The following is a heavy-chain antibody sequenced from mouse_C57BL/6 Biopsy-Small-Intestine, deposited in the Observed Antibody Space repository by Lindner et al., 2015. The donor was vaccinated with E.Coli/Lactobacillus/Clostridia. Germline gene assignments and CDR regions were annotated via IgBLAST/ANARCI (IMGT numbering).Heavy chain of an antibody. CDR1: GGTFSTNA. V-gene: IGHV1-81*01. CDR2: IIPXFGTA. Sequence: SVKVSCKASGGTFSTNAISWVRQAPGQGLEWMGGIIPXFGTANYAQKFQGRVTITADESTSTAYMELSSLRSEDTAVFYCARDLAPGGYPGTVDDAFDIWGQGTMVSVSS. J-gene: IGHJ3*01. CDR3: ARDLAPGGYPGTVDDAFDI. D-gene: IGHD2-2*01.